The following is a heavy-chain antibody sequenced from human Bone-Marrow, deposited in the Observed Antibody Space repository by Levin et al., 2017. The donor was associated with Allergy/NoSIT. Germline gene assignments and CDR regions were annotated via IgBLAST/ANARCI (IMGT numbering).Heavy chain of an antibody. D-gene: IGHD3-10*01. Sequence: LSLPCAASGFPVRSNHMSWVRQAPGKGLAWVSLIYSGGRGYYADSVRGRFTISRDNSKNTLYLQLNSLRAEDTAVYYCAIYGSGNDYSAFDIWGQGTMVTVSS. CDR3: AIYGSGNDYSAFDI. CDR1: GFPVRSNH. J-gene: IGHJ3*02. V-gene: IGHV3-53*01. CDR2: IYSGGRG.